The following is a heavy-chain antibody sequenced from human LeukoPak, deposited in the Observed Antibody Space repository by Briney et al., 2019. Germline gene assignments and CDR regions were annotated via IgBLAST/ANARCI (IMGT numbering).Heavy chain of an antibody. Sequence: GGSLRLSCAASGFTFRSYVMSWIRQAPGMGLEWVSALSGDGVGTYYADSVKGRFTISRENSKNTLYVEMNSLRAEDTALYYCAKGSSSSRPYYFDYWGQGILVTVSS. CDR1: GFTFRSYV. CDR2: LSGDGVGT. V-gene: IGHV3-23*01. D-gene: IGHD6-6*01. J-gene: IGHJ4*02. CDR3: AKGSSSSRPYYFDY.